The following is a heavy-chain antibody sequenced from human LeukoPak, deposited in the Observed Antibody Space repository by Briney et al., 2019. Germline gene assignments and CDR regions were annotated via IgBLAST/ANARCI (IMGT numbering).Heavy chain of an antibody. Sequence: GWISAYNGDTKFARKFQGRVTLTTDASTTIGYMELRSLTSDDTAVYYCARGQLVPPNWFDPWGQGTLVTVSS. CDR2: ISAYNGDT. J-gene: IGHJ5*02. CDR3: ARGQLVPPNWFDP. V-gene: IGHV1-18*01. D-gene: IGHD6-6*01.